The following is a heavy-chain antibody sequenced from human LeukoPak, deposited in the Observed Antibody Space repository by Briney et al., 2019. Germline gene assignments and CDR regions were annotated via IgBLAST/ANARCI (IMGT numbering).Heavy chain of an antibody. V-gene: IGHV3-23*01. Sequence: PGGSLRLSCAASGFTFSSHAMSWVRQAPGKGLEWVSAIFGSGGSTFYADSVKGRFTISRDNSKHTLFLQMNSLRAEDTAVYYCAKANYGDYGYYFDSWGQGTLVTVSS. CDR3: AKANYGDYGYYFDS. CDR1: GFTFSSHA. D-gene: IGHD4-17*01. J-gene: IGHJ4*02. CDR2: IFGSGGST.